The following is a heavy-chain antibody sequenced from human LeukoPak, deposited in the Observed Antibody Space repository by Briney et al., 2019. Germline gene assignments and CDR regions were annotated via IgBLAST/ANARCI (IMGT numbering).Heavy chain of an antibody. CDR1: GGSLSGYY. J-gene: IGHJ1*01. CDR3: ARGPHCSSTSCYSEYFHH. D-gene: IGHD2-2*01. V-gene: IGHV4-34*09. CDR2: INHSGST. Sequence: PSETLSLTCPVYGGSLSGYYWSWIRQPPGKGLEWIGEINHSGSTNYNPSLKSRVTISVDTSRNQFSLKLSSVTAADTAVYYCARGPHCSSTSCYSEYFHHWGQGTLVTVSS.